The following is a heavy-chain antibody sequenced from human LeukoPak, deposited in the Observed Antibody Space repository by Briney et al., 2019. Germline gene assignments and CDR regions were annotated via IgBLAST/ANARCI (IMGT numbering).Heavy chain of an antibody. CDR1: GFTFSSYG. J-gene: IGHJ6*03. CDR2: IWYDGSNK. D-gene: IGHD1-26*01. CDR3: AKDGKTDYYYMDV. Sequence: GRSLRLSCAASGFTFSSYGMHWVRQAPGKGLEGVAVIWYDGSNKYYADSVKGRFTISRDNSKNTLYLQMNSLRAEDTAVYYCAKDGKTDYYYMDVWGKGTTVTVSS. V-gene: IGHV3-33*06.